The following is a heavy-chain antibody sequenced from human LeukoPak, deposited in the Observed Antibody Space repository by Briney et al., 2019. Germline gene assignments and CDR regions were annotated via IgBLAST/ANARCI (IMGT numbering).Heavy chain of an antibody. CDR2: IYYSGST. Sequence: SETLSLTCTVSGGSISSYYWSWIRQPPGKGLEWIGYIYYSGSTNYNPSLKSRVTISVDTSKNQFSLKLSSVTAADTALYYCARDGYSSSPTGYFDYWGQGTLVTVSS. V-gene: IGHV4-59*01. CDR1: GGSISSYY. D-gene: IGHD6-13*01. CDR3: ARDGYSSSPTGYFDY. J-gene: IGHJ4*02.